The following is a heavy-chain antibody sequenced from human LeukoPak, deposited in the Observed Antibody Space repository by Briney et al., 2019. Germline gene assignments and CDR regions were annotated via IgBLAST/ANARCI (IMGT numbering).Heavy chain of an antibody. V-gene: IGHV4-59*12. CDR3: ARMGYDTLWGYYYGMDV. CDR1: GGSISSYY. CDR2: IYYSGST. J-gene: IGHJ6*02. D-gene: IGHD3-16*01. Sequence: SETLSLTCTVSGGSISSYYWSWIRQPPGKGLEWIGYIYYSGSTNYNPSLKSRVTISVDTSKNQFSLKLSSVTAADTAVYYCARMGYDTLWGYYYGMDVWGQGTTVTVSS.